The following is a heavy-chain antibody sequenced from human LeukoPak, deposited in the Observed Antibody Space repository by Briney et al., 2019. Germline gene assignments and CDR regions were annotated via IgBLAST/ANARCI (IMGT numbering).Heavy chain of an antibody. V-gene: IGHV3-9*01. Sequence: QPGGSLRLSCAASGFTFDDYAMHWVRQAPGKGLEWVSGISWNSGSIGYADSVKGRFTISRDNAKNSLYLQMNSLRAEDTALYYCAKDITDSSGVWGQGTLVTVSS. CDR1: GFTFDDYA. J-gene: IGHJ4*02. CDR2: ISWNSGSI. D-gene: IGHD6-19*01. CDR3: AKDITDSSGV.